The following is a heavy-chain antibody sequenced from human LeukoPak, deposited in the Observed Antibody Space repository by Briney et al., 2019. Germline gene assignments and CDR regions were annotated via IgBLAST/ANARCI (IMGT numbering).Heavy chain of an antibody. CDR1: GFTFTTYW. CDR2: IKQDGSEK. V-gene: IGHV3-7*01. J-gene: IGHJ4*02. CDR3: ARGAGYSL. Sequence: GGSLRLSCAASGFTFTTYWMSWVRQAPGKGLEWVANIKQDGSEKYYVDSVKGRFTTSRDNAKKSLDLQMNSLRAEDTAVYYCARGAGYSLWGQGTLVTVSS. D-gene: IGHD1-26*01.